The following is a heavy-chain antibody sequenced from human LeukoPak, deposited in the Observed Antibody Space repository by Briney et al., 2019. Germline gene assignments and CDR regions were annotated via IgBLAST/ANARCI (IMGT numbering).Heavy chain of an antibody. CDR3: AKESSSSYVDY. D-gene: IGHD6-13*01. CDR2: ISYDGSNK. CDR1: GFTFSSYG. J-gene: IGHJ4*02. Sequence: PGRSLRLSCAASGFTFSSYGMHWVRQAPGKGLEWVAVISYDGSNKYYADSVKGRFTISRDNSKNTLYLQINSLRAEDTAVYYCAKESSSSYVDYWGQGTLVTVSS. V-gene: IGHV3-30*18.